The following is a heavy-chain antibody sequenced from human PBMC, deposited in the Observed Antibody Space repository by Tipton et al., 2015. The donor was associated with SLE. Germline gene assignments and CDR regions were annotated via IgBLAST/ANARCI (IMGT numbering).Heavy chain of an antibody. V-gene: IGHV3-23*01. J-gene: IGHJ4*02. CDR3: AKDRRNWNDPYFFDY. Sequence: SLRLSCAASGFTFSGYAMSWVRQAPGKGLEWVSGISGSGGSTYYADSVKGRFTISRDNSKKMLYLQMNSLRAEDTAVYYCAKDRRNWNDPYFFDYRGQGTLVSVSS. CDR2: ISGSGGST. CDR1: GFTFSGYA. D-gene: IGHD1-20*01.